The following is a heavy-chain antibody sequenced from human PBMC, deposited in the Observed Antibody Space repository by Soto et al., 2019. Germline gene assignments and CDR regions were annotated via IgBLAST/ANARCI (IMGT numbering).Heavy chain of an antibody. V-gene: IGHV3-48*02. J-gene: IGHJ4*02. Sequence: EVQLVESGGGLVQPGGSLRLSCAASGFSFSSYSMNWVRQAPGKGLEWVSYISSSSSSIYYADSVKGRFTISRDNDKNSLYLQMNSLRDDDAAVYYCARDRISLGYWGQGTLVTVSS. D-gene: IGHD3-10*01. CDR3: ARDRISLGY. CDR1: GFSFSSYS. CDR2: ISSSSSSI.